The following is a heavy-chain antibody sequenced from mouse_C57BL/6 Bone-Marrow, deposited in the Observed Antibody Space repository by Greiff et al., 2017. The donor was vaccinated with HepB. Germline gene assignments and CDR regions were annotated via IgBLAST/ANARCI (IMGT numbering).Heavy chain of an antibody. Sequence: QVQLQQSGAELARPGASVKLSCKASGYTFTSYGISWVKQRTGQGLEWIGEIYPRSGNTYYNEKFKGKATLTADKSSSTAYMELRSLTSEDSAVYFCARRHYGSSYDWYFDVWDTGTTVTVST. D-gene: IGHD1-1*01. CDR2: IYPRSGNT. CDR3: ARRHYGSSYDWYFDV. CDR1: GYTFTSYG. J-gene: IGHJ1*03. V-gene: IGHV1-81*01.